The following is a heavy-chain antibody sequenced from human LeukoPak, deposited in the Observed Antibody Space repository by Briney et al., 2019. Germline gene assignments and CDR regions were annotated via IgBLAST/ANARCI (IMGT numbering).Heavy chain of an antibody. V-gene: IGHV1-18*01. J-gene: IGHJ6*03. D-gene: IGHD2-2*02. CDR1: GYTFTSYG. Sequence: ASVKVSCKASGYTFTSYGISWVRQAPGQGLEWMGWISAYNGNTNYAQKLQGRVNMTTDTSTSTAYMELRSLRSDDTAVYYCARVGDCSSTSCYIYYYYYYMDVWGKGTTVTVSS. CDR2: ISAYNGNT. CDR3: ARVGDCSSTSCYIYYYYYYMDV.